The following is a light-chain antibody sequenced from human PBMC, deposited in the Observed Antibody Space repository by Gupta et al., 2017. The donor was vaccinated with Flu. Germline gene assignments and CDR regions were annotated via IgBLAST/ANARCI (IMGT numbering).Light chain of an antibody. CDR2: DVT. V-gene: IGLV2-11*01. CDR1: SRDVGGYNF. Sequence: QSALTQPRSVSGSPGQSVTISCTGTSRDVGGYNFLSWYQQHPGKAPKLMIHDVTKRPLGVPDRFSGSKSGTTASLTISGLQTEDEADYYCCSYAGTSHVIFGEGTKLTVL. J-gene: IGLJ2*01. CDR3: CSYAGTSHVI.